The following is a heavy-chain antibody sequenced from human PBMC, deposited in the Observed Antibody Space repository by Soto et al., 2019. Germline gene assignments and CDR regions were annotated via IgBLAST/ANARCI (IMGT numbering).Heavy chain of an antibody. J-gene: IGHJ3*02. CDR2: TYYRSKWYN. CDR1: GDSVSSNSAA. CDR3: ARTTWLDYAFDI. D-gene: IGHD6-19*01. Sequence: PSQTLSLTCAISGDSVSSNSAAWNWIRQSPSRGLEWLGRTYYRSKWYNDYVGSVKSRITINPDTSKNQFSLQLNSMTPEDTAVYYCARTTWLDYAFDISGQGTMVTVSS. V-gene: IGHV6-1*01.